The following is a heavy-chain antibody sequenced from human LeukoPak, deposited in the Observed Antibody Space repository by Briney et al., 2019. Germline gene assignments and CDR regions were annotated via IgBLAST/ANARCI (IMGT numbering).Heavy chain of an antibody. V-gene: IGHV3-73*01. CDR1: GFIFSGSD. D-gene: IGHD6-6*01. J-gene: IGHJ4*02. CDR3: AKDFLGSSSAGFDY. CDR2: IRTKLRNYAT. Sequence: AGGSLRLSCATSGFIFSGSDIHWVRQASGRGLEWVGRIRTKLRNYATAYAASVKGRFTISRDDSGDTAYLQMNSLKTEDTAVYYCAKDFLGSSSAGFDYWGQGTLVTVSS.